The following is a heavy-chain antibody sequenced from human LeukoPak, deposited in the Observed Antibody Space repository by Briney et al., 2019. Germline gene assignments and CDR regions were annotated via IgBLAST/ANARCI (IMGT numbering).Heavy chain of an antibody. CDR1: GFTFGDYA. CDR3: TRGPYLPQYFQH. Sequence: PGGSLRLSCTASGFTFGDYAVNWVRQAPGKGLEWVGFIRSKAYGGTTEYAASVKGRFTISRDDSKSIAYLQMNSLKTDDTAVYYCTRGPYLPQYFQHWGQGTLVTVSS. V-gene: IGHV3-49*04. CDR2: IRSKAYGGTT. D-gene: IGHD3-10*01. J-gene: IGHJ1*01.